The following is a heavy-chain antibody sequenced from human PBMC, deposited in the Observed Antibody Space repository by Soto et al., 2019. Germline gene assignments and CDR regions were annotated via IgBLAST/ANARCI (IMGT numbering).Heavy chain of an antibody. V-gene: IGHV4-59*02. CDR3: ARTPETRDWLDP. Sequence: PSETLCLTCSVSGASVSSYYWSWVRQPPGKGLEWIGYIYYIGAYNYNPSLKSRVTISVDTSKNQFSLKLTSVTAADTAVYYCARTPETRDWLDPWGQGTLVTVSS. D-gene: IGHD1-7*01. CDR1: GASVSSYY. J-gene: IGHJ5*02. CDR2: IYYIGAY.